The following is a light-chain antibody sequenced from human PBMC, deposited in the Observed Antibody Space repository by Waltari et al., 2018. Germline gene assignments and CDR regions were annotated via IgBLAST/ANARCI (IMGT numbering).Light chain of an antibody. V-gene: IGLV2-11*01. J-gene: IGLJ2*01. CDR2: DIK. CDR3: CSYAGNSMI. Sequence: QSALTQPRPVSGSPGQSVTISCSGTSSDIGAYMYVSWYQQHPGKAPRLIIYDIKKRPSGVPDRFSGSKSGNTASLTISGLQPDDGADYFCCSYAGNSMIFGGGTMLTVL. CDR1: SSDIGAYMY.